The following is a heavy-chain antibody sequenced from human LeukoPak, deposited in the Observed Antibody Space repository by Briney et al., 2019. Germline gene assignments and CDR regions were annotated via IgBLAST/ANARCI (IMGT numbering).Heavy chain of an antibody. CDR1: GFTVSSNY. V-gene: IGHV3-66*01. J-gene: IGHJ5*02. Sequence: GGSLRLSCAASGFTVSSNYMSWVRQAPGKGLEWVSVIYSGGSTYYADSVRGRFTISRDNAKNTLYLQMNGLRAEDTAVYYCASAGQGAWFDPWGQGTLVTVSS. CDR2: IYSGGST. CDR3: ASAGQGAWFDP. D-gene: IGHD3-16*01.